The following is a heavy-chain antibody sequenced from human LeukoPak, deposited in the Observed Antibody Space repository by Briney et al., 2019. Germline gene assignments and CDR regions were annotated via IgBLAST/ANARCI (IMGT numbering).Heavy chain of an antibody. D-gene: IGHD6-6*01. V-gene: IGHV1-2*02. CDR2: INPNSGDI. CDR3: ASYSTSSGDAFDI. Sequence: ASVNVSFKASGYTFSDQYIQWVRQSPGQGLDRLGWINPNSGDIDYAQKFQGRVTMTRDTSISTAYIELTSLRSDDTAVYYCASYSTSSGDAFDIWGQGTLVTVSS. CDR1: GYTFSDQY. J-gene: IGHJ3*02.